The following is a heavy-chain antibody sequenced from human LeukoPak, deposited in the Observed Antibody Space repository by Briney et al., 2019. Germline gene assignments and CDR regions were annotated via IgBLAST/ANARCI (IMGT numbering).Heavy chain of an antibody. D-gene: IGHD3-22*01. CDR1: GASISSYY. Sequence: SETLSLICTVSGASISSYYWSWIRQPPGKGLEWIGDIYYSGSIKYNPSLKSRVTMSVDTPKNQFSLKLSSVTAAGTAIYYCARENPSGYYNRPIDYWGQGTLVTVSS. CDR3: ARENPSGYYNRPIDY. V-gene: IGHV4-59*01. J-gene: IGHJ4*02. CDR2: IYYSGSI.